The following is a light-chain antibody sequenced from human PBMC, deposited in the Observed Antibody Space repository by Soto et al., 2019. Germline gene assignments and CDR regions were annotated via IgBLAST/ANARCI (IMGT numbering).Light chain of an antibody. CDR3: QQYNNWPPIT. Sequence: EIVMTQSPATLSVSPGERATLSCRASQSVSSNLAWYRQKHGQAPRLLIYGASTRATGIPARFSGSGSGTEFTLTISSLQSEDFAVYYCQQYNNWPPITVGQGTRLEIK. J-gene: IGKJ5*01. V-gene: IGKV3-15*01. CDR1: QSVSSN. CDR2: GAS.